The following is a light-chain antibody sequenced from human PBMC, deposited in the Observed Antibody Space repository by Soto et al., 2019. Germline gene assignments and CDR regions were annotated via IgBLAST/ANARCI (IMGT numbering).Light chain of an antibody. CDR2: GDN. CDR3: QSYDNSLNHGV. V-gene: IGLV1-40*01. Sequence: QSVLTQPPSVSGAPGQRVTIPCTGSSSNIGSFYDVHWYQQLPGTVPKLLIYGDNNRPSGVPDRFSGSKSGTAASLAITGLQAEDEADYYCQSYDNSLNHGVFGGGTKVTVL. CDR1: SSNIGSFYD. J-gene: IGLJ2*01.